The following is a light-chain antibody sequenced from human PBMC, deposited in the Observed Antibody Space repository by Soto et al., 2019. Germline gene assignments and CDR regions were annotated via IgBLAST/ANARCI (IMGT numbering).Light chain of an antibody. CDR2: GPS. CDR1: QSVSSD. J-gene: IGKJ2*01. CDR3: QQYNNWPRT. Sequence: EIVMTQSPATLSVSPGERATLSCRASQSVSSDLAWYQQKPGQAPRLLVYGPSTRATDIPARFSGSGSGTEFTLTISSLQSEDFAVYYCQQYNNWPRTFGQGTKLEIK. V-gene: IGKV3-15*01.